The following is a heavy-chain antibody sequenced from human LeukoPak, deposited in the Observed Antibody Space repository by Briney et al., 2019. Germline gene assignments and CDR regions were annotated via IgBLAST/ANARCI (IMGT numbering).Heavy chain of an antibody. CDR1: GGSISSYY. CDR3: ARDTHCSSTSCYGDYFDY. Sequence: SETLSLTCTVSGGSISSYYWSWIRQPAGKGLEWIGRIYTSGSTNYNPSLKSRVTISVDTSKNQFSLKLSSVTAADTAVYYCARDTHCSSTSCYGDYFDYWGQGTLVTVSS. J-gene: IGHJ4*02. D-gene: IGHD2-2*01. V-gene: IGHV4-4*07. CDR2: IYTSGST.